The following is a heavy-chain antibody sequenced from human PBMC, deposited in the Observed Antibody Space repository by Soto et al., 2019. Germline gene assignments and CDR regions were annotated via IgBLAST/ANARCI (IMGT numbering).Heavy chain of an antibody. CDR1: GFTFSSYG. D-gene: IGHD3-22*01. J-gene: IGHJ4*02. CDR3: AKALYYYDSSGPDY. Sequence: QVQLVESGGGVVQPGRSLRLSCAASGFTFSSYGMHWVRQAPGKGLEWVAVISYDGSNKYYADSVKGRFTISRDNSKNTLYLQMNSLRAEDTAVYYCAKALYYYDSSGPDYWGQGTLVTVSS. CDR2: ISYDGSNK. V-gene: IGHV3-30*18.